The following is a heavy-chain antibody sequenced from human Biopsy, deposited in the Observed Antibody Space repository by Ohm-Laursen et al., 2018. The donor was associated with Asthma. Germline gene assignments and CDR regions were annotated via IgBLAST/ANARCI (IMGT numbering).Heavy chain of an antibody. V-gene: IGHV3-23*01. J-gene: IGHJ3*02. D-gene: IGHD5-18*01. Sequence: SLRLSCAASGFRFNSYAVSWVRQAPGKGPERVSTISAGGNSTYYGDSVKGRFTISRDNSKNTLFLHMNSLRADDTAVYYCAKGMDTFDIWGQGTLVTVSS. CDR1: GFRFNSYA. CDR3: AKGMDTFDI. CDR2: ISAGGNST.